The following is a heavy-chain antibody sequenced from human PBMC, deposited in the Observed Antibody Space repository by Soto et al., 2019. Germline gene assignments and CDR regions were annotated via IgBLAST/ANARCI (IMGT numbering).Heavy chain of an antibody. D-gene: IGHD4-17*01. Sequence: PSETLSLTCTVSGGSVSSGSYYWSWIRQPPGKGLEWIGYIYYSGSTNYNPSLKSRVTISVDTSKNQFSLKLSSVTAADTAVYYCARGMGDYGGNYYYYYGMDVWGQGTTVTSP. CDR2: IYYSGST. J-gene: IGHJ6*02. V-gene: IGHV4-61*01. CDR1: GGSVSSGSYY. CDR3: ARGMGDYGGNYYYYYGMDV.